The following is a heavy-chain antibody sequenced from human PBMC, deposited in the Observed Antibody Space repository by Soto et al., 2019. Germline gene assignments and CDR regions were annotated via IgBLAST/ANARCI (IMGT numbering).Heavy chain of an antibody. CDR3: ARVCSTTSCYGAFDI. CDR1: GFTFSPYA. CDR2: ISGDGRST. Sequence: EVQLVESGGGLVQPGGSLRLSCAASGFTFSPYAMHWVRQAPGQGLEYVSLISGDGRSTYYANSVKGRFTISRDNSKNTLYLQMGSLRAEDMAVYYCARVCSTTSCYGAFDIWGQGTMVIVSS. D-gene: IGHD2-2*01. V-gene: IGHV3-64*01. J-gene: IGHJ3*02.